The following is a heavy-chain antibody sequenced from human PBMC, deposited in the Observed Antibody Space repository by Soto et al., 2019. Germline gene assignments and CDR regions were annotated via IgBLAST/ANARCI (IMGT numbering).Heavy chain of an antibody. Sequence: SETLSLTXAVYGGSFSGYYWSWIRQPPGKGLEWIGEINHSGSTNYNPSLKSRVTISVDTSKNQFSLKLSSVTAADTAVYYCARGRVLRFLEWLQTYYYYYGMDVWGQGTTVTVSS. CDR2: INHSGST. J-gene: IGHJ6*02. CDR1: GGSFSGYY. D-gene: IGHD3-3*01. CDR3: ARGRVLRFLEWLQTYYYYYGMDV. V-gene: IGHV4-34*01.